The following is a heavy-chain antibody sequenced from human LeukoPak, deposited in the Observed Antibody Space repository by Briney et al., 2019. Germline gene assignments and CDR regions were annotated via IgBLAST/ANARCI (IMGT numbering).Heavy chain of an antibody. CDR2: INPSGGST. J-gene: IGHJ1*01. V-gene: IGHV1-46*01. Sequence: GASVKVSCKASGYTFTGYYMHWVRQAPGQGLEWMGVINPSGGSTSYAQKFQGRVTMTRGTSTSTVYMELSSLRSEDTAVYYCARGFYSSGWYGYFQHWGQGTLVTVSS. CDR1: GYTFTGYY. D-gene: IGHD6-19*01. CDR3: ARGFYSSGWYGYFQH.